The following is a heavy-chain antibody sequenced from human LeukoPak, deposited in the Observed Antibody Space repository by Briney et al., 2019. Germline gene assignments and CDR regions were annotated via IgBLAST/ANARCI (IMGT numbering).Heavy chain of an antibody. CDR1: GVPLSGYY. J-gene: IGHJ4*02. Sequence: PSETLSLTCGVSGVPLSGYYWSWLRQPPGKGLEWIGEINHSGSTNYNPSLKSRVTISLDTSKNQFSLRLSSVTAADTAVYYCARKRGRPTGAYFRAWGQGTLVTVSS. D-gene: IGHD1-14*01. CDR3: ARKRGRPTGAYFRA. CDR2: INHSGST. V-gene: IGHV4-34*01.